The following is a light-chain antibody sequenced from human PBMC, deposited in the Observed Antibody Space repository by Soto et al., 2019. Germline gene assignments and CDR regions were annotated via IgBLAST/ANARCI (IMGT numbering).Light chain of an antibody. Sequence: QSVLTQPPSASGTPGQRVTISCSGSSSIIRSNTVNWYQQLPGTAPKLLIYTNNQRPSGVPDRFSGSKSGTSASLAISGLQSEDEADYYCAAWDDSLNGYVFGTGTKLTVL. J-gene: IGLJ1*01. V-gene: IGLV1-44*01. CDR2: TNN. CDR1: SSIIRSNT. CDR3: AAWDDSLNGYV.